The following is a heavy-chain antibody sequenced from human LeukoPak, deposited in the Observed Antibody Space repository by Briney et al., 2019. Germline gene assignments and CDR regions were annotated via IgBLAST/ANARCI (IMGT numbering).Heavy chain of an antibody. J-gene: IGHJ6*02. CDR2: INTYNGAT. CDR3: ARERRLPTGYRPPYGMDV. V-gene: IGHV1-18*01. Sequence: EASVKVSCKASGYTLSSYGISWVRQAPGQGLEWMGWINTYNGATNYAPKLQGRVTMTTDRSSNTAYMELTSLRSDDTAVYYWARERRLPTGYRPPYGMDVWGQGTTVTVSS. CDR1: GYTLSSYG. D-gene: IGHD3-9*01.